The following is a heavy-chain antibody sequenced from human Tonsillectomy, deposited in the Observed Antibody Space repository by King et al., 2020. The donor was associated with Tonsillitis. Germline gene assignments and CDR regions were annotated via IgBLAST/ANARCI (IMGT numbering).Heavy chain of an antibody. J-gene: IGHJ4*02. CDR1: GFTFSNAW. CDR3: TPDSGHNFNY. CDR2: IKKKTAGGTT. D-gene: IGHD6-19*01. Sequence: GGGWGEPGGSLRLSCAASGFTFSNAWMSWVRQAPGKGLEWVGRIKKKTAGGTTDYAAPVKGRFTISRDDSRNTLFLQMNSLKTEDTAVYYCTPDSGHNFNYWGQGTLVTVSS. V-gene: IGHV3-15*01.